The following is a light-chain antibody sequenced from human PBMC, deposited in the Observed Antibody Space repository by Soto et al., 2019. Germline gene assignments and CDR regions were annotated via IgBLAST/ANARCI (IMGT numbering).Light chain of an antibody. J-gene: IGLJ1*01. CDR1: ISDVGSSGP. Sequence: QSALTQPASVSGSPGQSITISCSGSISDVGSSGPVSWYQHHPGQVPKLIIYEGSRRPSGVSSRFSGSKTGNTASLAITGLQAEDEANYYCCSYVGARTYVFGTGTKVTVL. CDR2: EGS. CDR3: CSYVGARTYV. V-gene: IGLV2-23*01.